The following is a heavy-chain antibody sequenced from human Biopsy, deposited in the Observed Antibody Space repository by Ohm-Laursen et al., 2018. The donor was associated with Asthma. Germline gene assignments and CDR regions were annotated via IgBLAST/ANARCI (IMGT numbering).Heavy chain of an antibody. CDR2: TNERGVT. CDR3: ARGPELDV. J-gene: IGHJ6*02. CDR1: GDSINSGGYS. V-gene: IGHV4-4*02. Sequence: SETLSLTCAVSGDSINSGGYSWTWDRPPPQKGVGWVGETNERGVTNNNPSLKSRVIISIETYWNRVSLKLSSVTAADTAVYYCARGPELDVWGQGTTVTVSS.